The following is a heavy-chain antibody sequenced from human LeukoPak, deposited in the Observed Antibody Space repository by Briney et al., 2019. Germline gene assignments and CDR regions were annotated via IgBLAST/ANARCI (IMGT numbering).Heavy chain of an antibody. Sequence: QPGGSLRLSCAASGFTFSSYAMSWVRQAPGKGLEWVSAISGSGGNTYYADSVKGRFTISRDNSKDTLYLQMNSLRAEDTAVYYCAKDGGYCSSTSCSPAGFDCWGQGTLVTVSS. V-gene: IGHV3-23*01. CDR1: GFTFSSYA. CDR2: ISGSGGNT. CDR3: AKDGGYCSSTSCSPAGFDC. J-gene: IGHJ4*02. D-gene: IGHD2-2*01.